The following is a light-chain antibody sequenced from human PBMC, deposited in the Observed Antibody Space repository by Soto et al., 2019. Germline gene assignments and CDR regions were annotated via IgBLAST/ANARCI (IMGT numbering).Light chain of an antibody. CDR2: KAS. CDR1: QTISSW. Sequence: IQMTQSPSTLSGSVGDRVTITCRASQTISSWLAWYQQKPGKAPKLLIYKASTLKSGVPSRFSGSGSGTEFTLTISSLQPEDSATYYCQQYNSYSKTFGQGTKVDIK. CDR3: QQYNSYSKT. V-gene: IGKV1-5*03. J-gene: IGKJ1*01.